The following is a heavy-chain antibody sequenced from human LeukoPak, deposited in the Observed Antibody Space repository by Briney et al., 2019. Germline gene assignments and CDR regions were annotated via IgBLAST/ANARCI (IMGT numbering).Heavy chain of an antibody. Sequence: GGSLRLSCAASGFNFSSYAMSWVRQAPGKGLEWVSAISGSGGSTYYADSVKGRFAISRDNSKNTLYLQMNSLRAEDTAVYYCAKDMDYYDSSGYYVTPSYFDYWGQGTLVTVSS. V-gene: IGHV3-23*01. D-gene: IGHD3-22*01. CDR3: AKDMDYYDSSGYYVTPSYFDY. J-gene: IGHJ4*02. CDR1: GFNFSSYA. CDR2: ISGSGGST.